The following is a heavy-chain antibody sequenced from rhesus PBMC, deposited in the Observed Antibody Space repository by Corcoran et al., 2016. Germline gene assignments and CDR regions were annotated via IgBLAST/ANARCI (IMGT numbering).Heavy chain of an antibody. D-gene: IGHD2-15*01. J-gene: IGHJ4*01. CDR3: TRDEVVLLTAPYFDY. Sequence: EVQLVESGGGLVQPGGSLRLSCAASGFTFSSYDMSWVRPALGKGLEWVSSIRKSGKTIYYADSVKGRFTISRDNAKNSLSLQMNSLKTEDTAVYYCTRDEVVLLTAPYFDYWGQGVLVTVSS. CDR1: GFTFSSYD. V-gene: IGHV3S4*01. CDR2: IRKSGKTI.